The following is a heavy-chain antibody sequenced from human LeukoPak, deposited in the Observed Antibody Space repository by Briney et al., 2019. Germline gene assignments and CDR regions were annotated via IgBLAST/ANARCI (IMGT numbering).Heavy chain of an antibody. V-gene: IGHV4-34*01. Sequence: PSETLSLTCPVYGGSFSDYYWTWIRQPPGKGLEWIGEINHSGSTNYNPSVKSRVTISVDTSKNQFSLKLTSVTAADTAVYYCATTSESLVYCGGDCDPSNIWGQGTMVTVSS. CDR1: GGSFSDYY. CDR2: INHSGST. D-gene: IGHD2-21*02. J-gene: IGHJ3*02. CDR3: ATTSESLVYCGGDCDPSNI.